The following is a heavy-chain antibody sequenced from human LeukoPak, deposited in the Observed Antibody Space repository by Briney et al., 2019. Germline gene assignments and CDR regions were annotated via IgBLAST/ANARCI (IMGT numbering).Heavy chain of an antibody. Sequence: PGRSLRLSCAASGFTFSTYGMHWVRQAPGKGLEWVAVISYDGSNKYYADSVKGRFTISRDNSKSTLYLQMNSLIAEDTAVYYCVKGGADYGEYDYWGQGTLVTVSS. D-gene: IGHD4-17*01. J-gene: IGHJ4*02. CDR1: GFTFSTYG. CDR2: ISYDGSNK. V-gene: IGHV3-30*18. CDR3: VKGGADYGEYDY.